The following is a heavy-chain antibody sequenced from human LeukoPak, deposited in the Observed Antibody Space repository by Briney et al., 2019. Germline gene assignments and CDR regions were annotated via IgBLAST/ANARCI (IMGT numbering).Heavy chain of an antibody. CDR1: GFTFGDYY. CDR2: IGTTTSYT. J-gene: IGHJ4*02. Sequence: KPGGSLRLSCITSGFTFGDYYMTWVRQAPGRGLEWVSYIGTTTSYTNYADSVKGRFTISRDNAKNSLYLQMNSLGAEDTALYYCARGLYCSRGTCFKPLDFWGQGTLVTVSS. CDR3: ARGLYCSRGTCFKPLDF. V-gene: IGHV3-11*06. D-gene: IGHD2-15*01.